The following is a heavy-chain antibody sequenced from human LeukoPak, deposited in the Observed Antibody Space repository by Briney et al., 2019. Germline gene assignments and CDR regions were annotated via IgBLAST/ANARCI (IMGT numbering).Heavy chain of an antibody. V-gene: IGHV4-61*02. CDR3: ARASYSYDINGWVPFDY. CDR2: IYTSGST. D-gene: IGHD3-22*01. J-gene: IGHJ4*02. CDR1: GNSISSGDYY. Sequence: SETLSLTCTVSGNSISSGDYYWSWIRQPAGKGLEWIGRIYTSGSTNYNPSLKSRVTISGDTSKNQFSLRLSSVTAADTAVYYCARASYSYDINGWVPFDYWGQGTLVTVSS.